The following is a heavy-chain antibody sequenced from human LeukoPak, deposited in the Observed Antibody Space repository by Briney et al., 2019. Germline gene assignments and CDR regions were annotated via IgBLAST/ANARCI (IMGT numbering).Heavy chain of an antibody. V-gene: IGHV3-21*01. J-gene: IGHJ6*02. Sequence: PGGSLRLSCAASGFTFSSYSMNWVRQAPGKGLEWVSSISSSSSYIYYADSVKGRFTISRDNAKNSPYLQMNSLRAEDTAVYYCARGYYGSRYYYGMDVWGQGTTVTVSS. D-gene: IGHD3-10*01. CDR2: ISSSSSYI. CDR1: GFTFSSYS. CDR3: ARGYYGSRYYYGMDV.